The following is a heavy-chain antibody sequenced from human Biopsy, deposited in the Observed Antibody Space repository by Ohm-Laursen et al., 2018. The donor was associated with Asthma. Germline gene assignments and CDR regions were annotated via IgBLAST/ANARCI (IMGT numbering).Heavy chain of an antibody. J-gene: IGHJ5*02. CDR2: IHYSGSA. Sequence: TLSLTSTVSGASIKTDDHYWSWLRQPLGKGLERFGFIHYSGSASYNPSLKGGVTISVDTSKNQFSMKLSSVTAAVTAVYYCARASVAASSNWFDPWGQGTLVTVSS. V-gene: IGHV4-30-4*01. CDR3: ARASVAASSNWFDP. D-gene: IGHD6-19*01. CDR1: GASIKTDDHY.